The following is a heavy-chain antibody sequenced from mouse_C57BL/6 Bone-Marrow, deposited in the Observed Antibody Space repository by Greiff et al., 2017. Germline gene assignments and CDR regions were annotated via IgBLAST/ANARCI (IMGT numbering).Heavy chain of an antibody. CDR3: ARLRRYYGPDWYFDV. D-gene: IGHD1-2*01. CDR1: GYTFTSYW. J-gene: IGHJ1*03. V-gene: IGHV1-7*01. CDR2: INPSRGYT. Sequence: QVQLQQSGAELAQPGASVKLSCKASGYTFTSYWMHWVKQRPGPGLEWIGYINPSRGYTKYNQKFKDKATLTADKSSSTAYMKLSSLTYEDSAVYYGARLRRYYGPDWYFDVWGTGTTVTVSS.